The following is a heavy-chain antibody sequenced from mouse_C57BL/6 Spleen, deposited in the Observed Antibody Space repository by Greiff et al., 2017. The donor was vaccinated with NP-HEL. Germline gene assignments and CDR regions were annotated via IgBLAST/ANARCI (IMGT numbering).Heavy chain of an antibody. V-gene: IGHV1-52*01. CDR3: ASLLVYAMDY. CDR2: IDPSDSET. D-gene: IGHD6-1*01. CDR1: GYTFTSYW. J-gene: IGHJ4*01. Sequence: VQLQQPGAELVRPGSSVKLSCKASGYTFTSYWLHWVKQRPIQGLEWIGNIDPSDSETHYNQKFKDKATLTVDKSSSTAYMQLSSLTSEDSAVYYCASLLVYAMDYWGQGTSVTVSS.